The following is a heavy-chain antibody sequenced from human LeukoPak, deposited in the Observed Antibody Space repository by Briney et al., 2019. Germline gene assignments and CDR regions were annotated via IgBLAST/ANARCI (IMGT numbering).Heavy chain of an antibody. J-gene: IGHJ4*02. Sequence: QAGRSLRLSCAASGFTLSSYGMHWVRQAPGKGLEWVAVIWYDGSNKYYADSVKGRFTISRDNSKNTLYLQMNSLRAEDTAVYYCARDGEDIVVVPAAISPDYWGQGTLVTLSS. CDR3: ARDGEDIVVVPAAISPDY. CDR2: IWYDGSNK. D-gene: IGHD2-2*01. V-gene: IGHV3-33*01. CDR1: GFTLSSYG.